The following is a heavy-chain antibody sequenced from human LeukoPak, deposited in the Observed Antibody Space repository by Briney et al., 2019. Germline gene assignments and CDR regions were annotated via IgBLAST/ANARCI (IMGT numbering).Heavy chain of an antibody. CDR3: AREQMATIAYGMDV. Sequence: AGGSLRLSCVASGFTVSSNYMSWVRQAPGKGLEWVSFIYSGGNTYYADSVKGRFTISRDNSKNTLYLQMNSLRAEDTAVYYCAREQMATIAYGMDVWGQGTTVTVS. V-gene: IGHV3-53*01. CDR1: GFTVSSNY. D-gene: IGHD5-24*01. CDR2: IYSGGNT. J-gene: IGHJ6*02.